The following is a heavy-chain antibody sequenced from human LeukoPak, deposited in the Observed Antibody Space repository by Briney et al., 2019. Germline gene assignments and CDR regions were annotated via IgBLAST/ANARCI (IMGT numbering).Heavy chain of an antibody. D-gene: IGHD1-26*01. CDR3: ARDPIVGATRRADY. Sequence: ASVKVSRKASGYTFTSYAMNWVRQAPGQGLEWMGWINTNTGNPTYAQGFTGRFVFSLDTSVSTAYLQISSLKAEDTAVYYCARDPIVGATRRADYWGQGTLVTVSS. J-gene: IGHJ4*02. CDR1: GYTFTSYA. CDR2: INTNTGNP. V-gene: IGHV7-4-1*02.